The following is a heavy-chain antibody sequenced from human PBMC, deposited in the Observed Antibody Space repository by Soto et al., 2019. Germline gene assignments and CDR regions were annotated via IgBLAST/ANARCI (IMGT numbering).Heavy chain of an antibody. CDR1: GDSISSSNW. D-gene: IGHD3-10*01. CDR3: VRDRRRSNSGIDP. CDR2: IYHSGIT. Sequence: QVQLQESGPGLVRPSETLSLSCAVSGDSISSSNWWSWVRQPPGKGLQSIGDIYHSGITNYNPSLRGRVTISVQKSKNQFSLRLNSVTAADTAIYYCVRDRRRSNSGIDPWGQGTLVTVSS. V-gene: IGHV4-4*02. J-gene: IGHJ5*02.